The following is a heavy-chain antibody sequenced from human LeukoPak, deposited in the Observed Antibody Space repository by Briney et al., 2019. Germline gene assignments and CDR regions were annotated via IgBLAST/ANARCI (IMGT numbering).Heavy chain of an antibody. CDR1: GFTFSGSA. Sequence: GGSLRLSCAASGFTFSGSAMHWVRQASGKGLEWVGRIRSKANSYATAYAASVKGRFTISRDDSKNTAYLQMNSLRAEDTAVYYCARESTSWYFDLWGRGTLVTVSS. D-gene: IGHD2-2*01. J-gene: IGHJ2*01. CDR3: ARESTSWYFDL. CDR2: IRSKANSYAT. V-gene: IGHV3-73*01.